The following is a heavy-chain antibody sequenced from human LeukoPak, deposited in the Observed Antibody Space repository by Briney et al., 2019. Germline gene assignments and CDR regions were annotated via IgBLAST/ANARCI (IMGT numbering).Heavy chain of an antibody. Sequence: ASVKVPCKASGYTFTSYGISWVRQAPGQGLEWMGWISAYNGNTNYAQKLQGRVTITADESTSTAYMELSSLRSEDTAVYYCARSAGSYYFGYFDYWGQGTLVTVSS. D-gene: IGHD1-26*01. V-gene: IGHV1-18*01. J-gene: IGHJ4*02. CDR3: ARSAGSYYFGYFDY. CDR2: ISAYNGNT. CDR1: GYTFTSYG.